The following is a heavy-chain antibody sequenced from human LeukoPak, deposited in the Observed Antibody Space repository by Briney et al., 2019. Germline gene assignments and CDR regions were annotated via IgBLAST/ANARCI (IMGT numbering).Heavy chain of an antibody. V-gene: IGHV1-2*02. CDR3: ARYSSSSDYYYYYYMDV. Sequence: ASVKVSCKASGYTFTGYYMHWVRQAPGQGLEWMGWISPNSGGTNYAQKFQGRVTMTRDTSISTAYMELSRLRSDDTAVYYCARYSSSSDYYYYYYMDVWGKGTTVTVSS. CDR1: GYTFTGYY. J-gene: IGHJ6*03. D-gene: IGHD6-6*01. CDR2: ISPNSGGT.